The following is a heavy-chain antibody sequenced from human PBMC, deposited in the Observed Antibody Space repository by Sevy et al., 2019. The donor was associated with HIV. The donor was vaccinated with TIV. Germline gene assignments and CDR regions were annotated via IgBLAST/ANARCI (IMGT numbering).Heavy chain of an antibody. CDR2: INPNSGDT. J-gene: IGHJ4*02. V-gene: IGHV1-2*02. CDR1: GYTFTAYF. CDR3: ASPGGYRYGSLLDY. D-gene: IGHD5-18*01. Sequence: ASVKVSCKASGYTFTAYFIHWVRQAPGQGLEWMGWINPNSGDTNYAPKFQGRVTVTRDTSISTAYMEPSRLRSDDTAVYYCASPGGYRYGSLLDYWGQGTLVTVSS.